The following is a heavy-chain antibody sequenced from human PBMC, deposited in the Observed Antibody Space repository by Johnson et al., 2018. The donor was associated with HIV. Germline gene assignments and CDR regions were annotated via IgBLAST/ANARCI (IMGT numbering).Heavy chain of an antibody. CDR3: AKETRDSRSAFDI. CDR2: IYSKTDGGTT. V-gene: IGHV3-15*01. CDR1: GFTFTNAW. D-gene: IGHD3-22*01. J-gene: IGHJ3*02. Sequence: VQLVESGGGLVQPGGSLRLSCAASGFTFTNAWMSWVRQAPGKGLEWVGRIYSKTDGGTTEYAAPVKGRFTISRDDSKNTLYLQMNSLKTEDTAVYYCAKETRDSRSAFDIWGQGTMVTVSS.